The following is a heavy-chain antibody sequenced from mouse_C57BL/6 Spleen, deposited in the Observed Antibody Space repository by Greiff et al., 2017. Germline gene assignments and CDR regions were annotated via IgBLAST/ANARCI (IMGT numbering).Heavy chain of an antibody. V-gene: IGHV1-18*01. CDR2: INPNNGGT. J-gene: IGHJ1*03. CDR3: ARLYDGSSWYFEV. CDR1: GYTFTDYN. Sequence: EVQLQQSGPELVKPGASVKLPCKASGYTFTDYNMDWVKQSHGKSLEWIGDINPNNGGTIYTQTVKGKATLTVDKASSTAYMELRSLTSEDTAVNYCARLYDGSSWYFEVWGTGTTVTVAS. D-gene: IGHD1-1*01.